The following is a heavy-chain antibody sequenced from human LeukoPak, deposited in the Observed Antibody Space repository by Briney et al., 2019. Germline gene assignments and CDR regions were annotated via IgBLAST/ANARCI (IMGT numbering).Heavy chain of an antibody. Sequence: PGGSLRLSCAASGFTVSSNYMSWVRQAPGKGLEWVSVIYSGGSTYYAASVKGRFTISRDNSKNTLHLQMNSLRAEDTAVYYCARARVGCTNYAFDIWGQGTMVTVSS. J-gene: IGHJ3*02. CDR2: IYSGGST. V-gene: IGHV3-53*01. CDR1: GFTVSSNY. D-gene: IGHD2-8*01. CDR3: ARARVGCTNYAFDI.